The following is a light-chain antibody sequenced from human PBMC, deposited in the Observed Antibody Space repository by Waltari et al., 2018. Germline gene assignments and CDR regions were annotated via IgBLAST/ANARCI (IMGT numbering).Light chain of an antibody. CDR1: SPTIGAGYD. Sequence: QSVLTQPPSVSGAPGQRVTISCTGSSPTIGAGYDVHWYQQLPGTAPKLLIYVNRNRPSGVPDRFSGSKSGTSASLAITGLQAEDEADYYCQSYDSSLSGSVVFGGGTKLTVL. J-gene: IGLJ2*01. V-gene: IGLV1-40*01. CDR2: VNR. CDR3: QSYDSSLSGSVV.